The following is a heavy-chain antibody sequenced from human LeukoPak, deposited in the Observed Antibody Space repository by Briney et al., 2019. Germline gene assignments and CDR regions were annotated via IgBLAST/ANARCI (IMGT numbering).Heavy chain of an antibody. CDR3: AKSSDIVATEEGLGAFDI. Sequence: GGSLRLSCAASGFTFSSYAMSWGRQAPGKGLEWVSAISGSGGSTYYADSVKGRFTISRDNSKNTLYLQMNSLRAEDTAVYYCAKSSDIVATEEGLGAFDIWGQGTMVTVSS. CDR2: ISGSGGST. V-gene: IGHV3-23*01. J-gene: IGHJ3*02. D-gene: IGHD5-12*01. CDR1: GFTFSSYA.